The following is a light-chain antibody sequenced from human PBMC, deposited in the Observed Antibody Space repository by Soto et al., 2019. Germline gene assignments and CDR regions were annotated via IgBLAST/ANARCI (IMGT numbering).Light chain of an antibody. V-gene: IGKV3-20*01. CDR2: GAS. CDR3: QQYGSSPRT. Sequence: EIVLTQSPGTLSLSPGERATLSCRASQSVTSSFLAWYQQKPGQAPRLLISGASNRATDIPDRFSGSGSGTDFTLAINRVEPEDFAVYFCQQYGSSPRTFGQGTKVDIK. J-gene: IGKJ1*01. CDR1: QSVTSSF.